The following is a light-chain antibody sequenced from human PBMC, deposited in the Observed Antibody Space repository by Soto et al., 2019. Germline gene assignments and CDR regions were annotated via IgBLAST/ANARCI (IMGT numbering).Light chain of an antibody. CDR2: EVT. V-gene: IGLV2-8*01. J-gene: IGLJ2*01. Sequence: QSALTQPPSASGSPGQSVTISCTGTSSDVGGYNYVSWYQQHAGKGLKLMIYEVTKRPSGVPDRFSGSKFGNTASLTVSGLQADDEAAYYCSSFAGSDSVVFGGGTKLTVL. CDR3: SSFAGSDSVV. CDR1: SSDVGGYNY.